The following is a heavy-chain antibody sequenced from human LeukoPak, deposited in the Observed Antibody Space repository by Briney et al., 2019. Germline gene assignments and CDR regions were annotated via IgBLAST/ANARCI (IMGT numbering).Heavy chain of an antibody. D-gene: IGHD6-19*01. V-gene: IGHV4-39*07. J-gene: IGHJ4*02. Sequence: PSETLSLTCTVSGGSISSSTYYGGWIRQSPGKGLEWIGGIFYSGNTYYNPSLKSRVTISIDTSKNQFSLKLNSVTAADTAVYYCARDRSGWGLFDYWGQGTLVTVSS. CDR3: ARDRSGWGLFDY. CDR2: IFYSGNT. CDR1: GGSISSSTYY.